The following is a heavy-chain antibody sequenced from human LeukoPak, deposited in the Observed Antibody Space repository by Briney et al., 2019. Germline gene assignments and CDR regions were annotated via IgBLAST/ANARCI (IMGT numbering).Heavy chain of an antibody. V-gene: IGHV3-23*01. D-gene: IGHD3-3*01. CDR1: GFTFRSYA. CDR2: ISGRGGRI. CDR3: AKDSALYYDFWSGHHPKGYFDY. J-gene: IGHJ4*02. Sequence: PGGSLRLSCAGSGFTFRSYAMSWVRPAPGKGLEWVSAISGRGGRIYYADSVKGRFNIARDNSKNTLYLQMNSLRSEDTAVYYCAKDSALYYDFWSGHHPKGYFDYWGQGTLVTVSS.